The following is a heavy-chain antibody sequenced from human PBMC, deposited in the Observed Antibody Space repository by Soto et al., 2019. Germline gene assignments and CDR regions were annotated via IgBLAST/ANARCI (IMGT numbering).Heavy chain of an antibody. J-gene: IGHJ6*03. Sequence: GGSLRLSCAASGFTFSSYSMNWVRQAPGKGLEWVSSISSSSSYIYYADSVKGRFTISRDNAKNSLYLQMNSLRAEDTAVYYCGSGYCSGGSCYRRYYYYYMDVWGKGTTVTVSS. CDR3: GSGYCSGGSCYRRYYYYYMDV. CDR2: ISSSSSYI. D-gene: IGHD2-15*01. CDR1: GFTFSSYS. V-gene: IGHV3-21*01.